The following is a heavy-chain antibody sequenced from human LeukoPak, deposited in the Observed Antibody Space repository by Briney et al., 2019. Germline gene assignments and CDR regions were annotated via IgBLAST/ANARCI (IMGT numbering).Heavy chain of an antibody. CDR3: ATTEGYSYGYY. D-gene: IGHD5-18*01. Sequence: GGSLRLSCTASGLTVSSNYMSWVRQAPGKGLEWVSVIYADGSTYYADSVKGRLTISRDNSKNTLYIQMNSLRAEDTAVYYCATTEGYSYGYYWGQGTLVIVSS. CDR1: GLTVSSNY. J-gene: IGHJ4*02. V-gene: IGHV3-53*01. CDR2: IYADGST.